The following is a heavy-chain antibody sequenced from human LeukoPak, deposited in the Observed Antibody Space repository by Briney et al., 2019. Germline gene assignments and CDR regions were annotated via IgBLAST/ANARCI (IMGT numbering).Heavy chain of an antibody. CDR3: ARAGQLGYFDY. D-gene: IGHD5-24*01. J-gene: IGHJ4*02. CDR1: GGTFSSYA. V-gene: IGHV1-69*04. Sequence: SVKVSCKASGGTFSSYAISWVRQAPGQGLEWMGRFIPILGIANYAQKFQGRVTITADKSTSTAYMELSSLRSEDTAVYYCARAGQLGYFDYWGQGTLVTVSS. CDR2: FIPILGIA.